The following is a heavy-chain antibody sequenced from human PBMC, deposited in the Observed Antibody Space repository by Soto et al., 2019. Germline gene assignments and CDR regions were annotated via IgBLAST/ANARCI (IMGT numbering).Heavy chain of an antibody. CDR3: ARDAAVGLFDN. D-gene: IGHD6-19*01. V-gene: IGHV1-18*01. CDR2: ISANNGNT. CDR1: GYTFTSYF. J-gene: IGHJ4*02. Sequence: QVQLVQSGAEVKKPGASVKVSCKASGYTFTSYFISWVRQAPGQGLEWVGWISANNGNTKYTQKLQGRVTMTTDTSTSRAYMELRSPTWDDTAVYYFARDAAVGLFDNWGQGTLVTVSS.